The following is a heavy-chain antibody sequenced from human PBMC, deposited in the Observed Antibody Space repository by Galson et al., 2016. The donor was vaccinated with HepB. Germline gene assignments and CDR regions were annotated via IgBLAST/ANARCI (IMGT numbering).Heavy chain of an antibody. CDR1: GYRFANYW. CDR2: VYPGNSEI. J-gene: IGHJ3*01. CDR3: ARHECRGSDCFSAYDF. D-gene: IGHD2-21*02. Sequence: QSGAEVKKPGESLKISCKGSGYRFANYWIGWVRQMPGKGLESMGIVYPGNSEIRYSPSFQGQVTIPADKSITTVYLQWNSLKASDSAIYYCARHECRGSDCFSAYDFWGQGTVVTVSS. V-gene: IGHV5-51*01.